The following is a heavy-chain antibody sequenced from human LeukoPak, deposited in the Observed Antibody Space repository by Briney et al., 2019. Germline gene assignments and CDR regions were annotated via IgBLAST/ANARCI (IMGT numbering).Heavy chain of an antibody. J-gene: IGHJ6*02. D-gene: IGHD3-10*01. V-gene: IGHV3-30-3*01. CDR1: GFTFSSYA. Sequence: GGSLRLSCAASGFTFSSYAMHWARQAPGKGLEWVAVISYGGSNKYYADSVKGRFTISRDNSKNALYLQMNSLRAEDTAVYYCARKGINYYGMDVWGQGTTVTVSS. CDR3: ARKGINYYGMDV. CDR2: ISYGGSNK.